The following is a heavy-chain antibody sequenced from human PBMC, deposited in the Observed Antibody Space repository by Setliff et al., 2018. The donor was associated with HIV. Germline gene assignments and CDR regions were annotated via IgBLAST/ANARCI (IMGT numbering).Heavy chain of an antibody. CDR3: ARQVEGFDL. CDR2: FYYSGTT. Sequence: NPSETLSLTCTVSGSSTNNYYWDWIRQAPGKGLEWIGYFYYSGTTDYNPSLKSRATISVDKSKNQFSLRLRSVTATDTAVYYCARQVEGFDLWGQGTRVTVSS. J-gene: IGHJ4*02. CDR1: GSSTNNYY. V-gene: IGHV4-59*08.